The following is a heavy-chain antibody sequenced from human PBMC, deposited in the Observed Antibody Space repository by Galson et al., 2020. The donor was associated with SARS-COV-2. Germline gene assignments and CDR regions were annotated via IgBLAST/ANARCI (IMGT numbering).Heavy chain of an antibody. CDR1: GYTFTSYG. Sequence: ASVKVSCKASGYTFTSYGISWVRQAPGQGLEWMGWISAYNGNTNYAQKLQGRVTMTTDTSTSTAYMELRSLRSDDTAVYYCAREGYCSSTSCPYYYYYYGMDVGGQGTTGTVSS. CDR2: ISAYNGNT. V-gene: IGHV1-18*01. J-gene: IGHJ6*02. CDR3: AREGYCSSTSCPYYYYYYGMDV. D-gene: IGHD2-2*01.